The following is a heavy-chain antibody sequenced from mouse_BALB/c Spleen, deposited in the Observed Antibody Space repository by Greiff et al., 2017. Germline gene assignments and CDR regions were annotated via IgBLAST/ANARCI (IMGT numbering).Heavy chain of an antibody. CDR2: IRNKANGYTT. D-gene: IGHD2-1*01. CDR1: GFTFTDYY. J-gene: IGHJ1*01. Sequence: EVQGVESGGGLVQPGGSLRLSCATSGFTFTDYYMSWVRQPPGKALEWLGFIRNKANGYTTEYSASVKGRFTISRDNSQSILYLQMNTLRAEDSATYYCARDGYGNSLYFDVWGAGTTVTVSS. CDR3: ARDGYGNSLYFDV. V-gene: IGHV7-3*02.